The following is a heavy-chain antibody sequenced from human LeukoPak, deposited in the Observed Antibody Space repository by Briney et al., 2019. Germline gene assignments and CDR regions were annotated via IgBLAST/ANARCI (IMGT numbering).Heavy chain of an antibody. CDR3: ARHLGGYTHFDY. V-gene: IGHV5-10-1*01. CDR2: IDPSDSYT. Sequence: GESLKISCKGSGYSFSNYWITWVRQISGRGLECVGKIDPSDSYTNYSPSFQGHVTISADKSINTAYLQWGSLKASDTAIYYCARHLGGYTHFDYWGQGTLVTVSS. CDR1: GYSFSNYW. J-gene: IGHJ4*02. D-gene: IGHD3-22*01.